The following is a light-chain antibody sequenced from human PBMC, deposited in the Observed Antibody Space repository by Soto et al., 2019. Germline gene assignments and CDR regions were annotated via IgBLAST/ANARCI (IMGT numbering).Light chain of an antibody. J-gene: IGLJ2*01. V-gene: IGLV3-9*01. CDR3: QVWDSSTVV. CDR2: RDF. Sequence: SYELTQPLSVSVALGQTATITCGGNNIGSKNVHWYQQKPGQAPVLVIYRDFNRPSGIPERFSDSNSGNTATLTISRAQAGDEADYYCQVWDSSTVVFGGGTQLTVL. CDR1: NIGSKN.